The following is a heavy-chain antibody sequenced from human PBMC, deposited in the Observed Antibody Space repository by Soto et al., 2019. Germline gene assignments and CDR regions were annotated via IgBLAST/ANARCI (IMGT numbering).Heavy chain of an antibody. D-gene: IGHD3-10*01. CDR1: GFTFSSYG. J-gene: IGHJ4*02. CDR3: ARPSLPHYYGSGSYYGPPLGY. V-gene: IGHV3-33*01. CDR2: IWYDGSNK. Sequence: GGSLRLSCAASGFTFSSYGMHWVRQAPGKGLEWVAVIWYDGSNKYYADSVKGRFTISRDNSKNTLYLQMNSLRAEDTAVYYCARPSLPHYYGSGSYYGPPLGYWGQGTLVTVSS.